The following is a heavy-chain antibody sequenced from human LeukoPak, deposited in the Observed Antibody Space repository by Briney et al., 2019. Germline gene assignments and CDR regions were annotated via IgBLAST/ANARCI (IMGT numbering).Heavy chain of an antibody. Sequence: NPSETLSLTCAVYGGSFSCYYWSWIRQPPGKGLEWIGEINHSGSTNYNPSLKSRVTISVDTSKNQFSLKLSSVTAADTAVYYCASQGGIAARRNGRRYNWFDPWGQGTLVTVSS. CDR2: INHSGST. V-gene: IGHV4-34*01. CDR3: ASQGGIAARRNGRRYNWFDP. D-gene: IGHD6-6*01. CDR1: GGSFSCYY. J-gene: IGHJ5*02.